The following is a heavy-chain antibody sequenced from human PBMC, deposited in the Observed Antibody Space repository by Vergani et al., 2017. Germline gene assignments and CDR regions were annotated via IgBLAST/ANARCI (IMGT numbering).Heavy chain of an antibody. D-gene: IGHD5-12*01. V-gene: IGHV4-61*02. Sequence: QVQLQESGPGLVKPSQTLSLTCTVSGGSISSGSYYWSWIRQPAGKGLEWIGRIYTRGSTNYNPSLKSRVTISVDTSKNQFSLKLSSVTDADTAVYYCARERVTIVATIDYWGQGTLVTVSS. CDR1: GGSISSGSYY. CDR2: IYTRGST. CDR3: ARERVTIVATIDY. J-gene: IGHJ4*02.